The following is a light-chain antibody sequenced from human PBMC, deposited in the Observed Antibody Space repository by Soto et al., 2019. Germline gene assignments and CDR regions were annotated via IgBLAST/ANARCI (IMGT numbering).Light chain of an antibody. CDR3: QQYDNLPLT. J-gene: IGKJ4*01. CDR1: QSIITY. V-gene: IGKV1-33*01. CDR2: AAS. Sequence: DIQMTQSPSSLSASVVDRVTITCLASQSIITYLNWYQQKPGKAPNLLIYAASSLQSGVPSRFSGSGSGTDFTFTISSLQPEDFATYYCQQYDNLPLTFGGGTTVDIK.